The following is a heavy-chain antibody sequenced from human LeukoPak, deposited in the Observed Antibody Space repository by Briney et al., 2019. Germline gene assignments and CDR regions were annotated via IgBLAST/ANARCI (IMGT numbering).Heavy chain of an antibody. D-gene: IGHD5-12*01. CDR1: GYTFTGYY. V-gene: IGHV1-2*06. J-gene: IGHJ4*02. CDR2: INPNSGGT. CDR3: ARGGSQRWLGVFDY. Sequence: ASVTVSCTASGYTFTGYYMHWVRQAPGQGVEWMGRINPNSGGTNYAQKFQGRVTMTRDTSISTAYMELSRLRSDDTAVYYCARGGSQRWLGVFDYWGQGTLVTVSS.